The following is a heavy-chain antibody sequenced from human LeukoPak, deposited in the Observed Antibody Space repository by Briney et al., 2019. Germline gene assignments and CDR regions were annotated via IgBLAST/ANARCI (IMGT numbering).Heavy chain of an antibody. D-gene: IGHD3-22*01. CDR2: IYYSGST. Sequence: SETLSLTCTVSGGSISIGDYYWSWIRQPPGKGLEWIGYIYYSGSTYYNPSLKSRVTISVDTSKNQFSLKLSSVTAADTAVYYCARVSYDSSGYFWFDPWGQGTLVTVSS. J-gene: IGHJ5*02. V-gene: IGHV4-30-4*01. CDR1: GGSISIGDYY. CDR3: ARVSYDSSGYFWFDP.